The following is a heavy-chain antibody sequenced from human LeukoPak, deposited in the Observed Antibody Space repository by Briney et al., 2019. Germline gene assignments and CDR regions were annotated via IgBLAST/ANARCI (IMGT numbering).Heavy chain of an antibody. CDR1: GFTFSSYE. V-gene: IGHV3-48*03. J-gene: IGHJ6*03. Sequence: GGSLRLSCAASGFTFSSYEMNWVRQAPGKGLEWVSYISSSGSTIYYADSVKGRFTISRDNAKNSLYLQMNSLRAEDTAVYYCARDRIFGVVRYYYYMDVWGKGTTVTVSS. CDR3: ARDRIFGVVRYYYYMDV. CDR2: ISSSGSTI. D-gene: IGHD3-3*01.